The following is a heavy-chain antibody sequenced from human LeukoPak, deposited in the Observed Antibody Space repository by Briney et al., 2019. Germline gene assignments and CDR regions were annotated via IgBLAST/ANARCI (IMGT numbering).Heavy chain of an antibody. CDR2: INQDGSQK. D-gene: IGHD2-15*01. J-gene: IGHJ4*02. V-gene: IGHV3-7*03. CDR3: ARGPLCSGGSCYQDY. Sequence: GGSLRLSCAGSGFTFSSHWIGWVRQAPGKGLEWVAHINQDGSQKYYVDSVEGRFAISRDNAKNSLYLQMNSLRAEDTAVYYCARGPLCSGGSCYQDYWGQGTLVTVSS. CDR1: GFTFSSHW.